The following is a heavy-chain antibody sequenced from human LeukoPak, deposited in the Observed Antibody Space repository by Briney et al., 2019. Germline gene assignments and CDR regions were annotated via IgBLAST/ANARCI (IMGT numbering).Heavy chain of an antibody. CDR2: MNPINGNT. Sequence: ASVKVSCKASGYTFTGYYMHWVRQAPGQGLEWMGWMNPINGNTGYAQKFQGRVSITRNTSINTAYMELSSLRSDDTAVYYCARQGYSGHSQGAADYWGQGTLVTVSS. J-gene: IGHJ4*02. CDR3: ARQGYSGHSQGAADY. D-gene: IGHD4-23*01. CDR1: GYTFTGYY. V-gene: IGHV1-8*03.